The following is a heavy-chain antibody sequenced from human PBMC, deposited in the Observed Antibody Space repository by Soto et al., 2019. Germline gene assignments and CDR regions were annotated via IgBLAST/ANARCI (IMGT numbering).Heavy chain of an antibody. Sequence: QVTLKESGPVLVKPTETLTLTCTVSGFSLTNARMGVSWIRQPPGKALEWLAHIFSNDEKAYSPSLKSRLTIFRDTSKSQVVLTVTNMDRVDTATCFCARIRDTAMVPDYWGQGTLVTVSS. CDR3: ARIRDTAMVPDY. D-gene: IGHD5-18*01. J-gene: IGHJ4*02. V-gene: IGHV2-26*01. CDR2: IFSNDEK. CDR1: GFSLTNARMG.